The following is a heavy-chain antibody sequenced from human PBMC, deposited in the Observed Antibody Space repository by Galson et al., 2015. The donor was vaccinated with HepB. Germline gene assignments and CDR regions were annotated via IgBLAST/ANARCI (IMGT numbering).Heavy chain of an antibody. V-gene: IGHV3-48*01. D-gene: IGHD2-15*01. J-gene: IGHJ4*02. CDR3: ARGEGYCSGGSCYYDY. Sequence: FSSYSMNWVRRAPGKGLEWVSYISSSSSIIYYADSVRGRFTISRDNAKNSLYLQMNSLRAEDSSVYYCARGEGYCSGGSCYYDYWGQGTLVTASS. CDR2: ISSSSSII. CDR1: FSSYS.